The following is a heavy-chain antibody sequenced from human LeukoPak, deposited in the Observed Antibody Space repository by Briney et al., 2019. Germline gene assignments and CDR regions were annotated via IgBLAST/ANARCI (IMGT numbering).Heavy chain of an antibody. Sequence: GASVKVSCKVSGYTFTSYDINWVRQATGQGLEWMGWMNPNSGNTGYAQKFQGRVTMTRNTSISTAYMELSSLRSEDTAVYYCARGPDYYDSSPFDYWGQGTLVAVSS. V-gene: IGHV1-8*01. D-gene: IGHD3-22*01. CDR2: MNPNSGNT. CDR3: ARGPDYYDSSPFDY. J-gene: IGHJ4*02. CDR1: GYTFTSYD.